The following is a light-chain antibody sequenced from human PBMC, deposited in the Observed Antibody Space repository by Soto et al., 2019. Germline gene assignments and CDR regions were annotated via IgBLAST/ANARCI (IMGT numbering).Light chain of an antibody. Sequence: DIQMTQSPSSLSASVVDRVTITCRARQSLSSYLNWYQQKPGKAPTLLIYAASILQSGVPSRFSGSGSGTDFTLTISSLQPEDFETYYCQHSYSTLWTFGQGTKVESK. J-gene: IGKJ1*01. V-gene: IGKV1-39*01. CDR2: AAS. CDR3: QHSYSTLWT. CDR1: QSLSSY.